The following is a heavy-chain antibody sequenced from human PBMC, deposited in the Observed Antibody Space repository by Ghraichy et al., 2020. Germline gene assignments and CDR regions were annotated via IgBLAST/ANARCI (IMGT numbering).Heavy chain of an antibody. D-gene: IGHD2-2*02. J-gene: IGHJ5*02. CDR2: IYHSGST. Sequence: SETLSLTCTVSGDSISSSSYYWGWIRQPPGKGLEWIGSIYHSGSTDYNPSLKSRVTISVDTSKNQFSLKLNSVTAADTAVYYCARHIGYCYGPGCYRDWFDPWGQGTLVTVSS. CDR1: GDSISSSSYY. V-gene: IGHV4-39*01. CDR3: ARHIGYCYGPGCYRDWFDP.